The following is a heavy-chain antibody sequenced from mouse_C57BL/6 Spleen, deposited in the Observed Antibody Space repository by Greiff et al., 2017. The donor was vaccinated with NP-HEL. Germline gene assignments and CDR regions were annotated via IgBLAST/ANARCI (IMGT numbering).Heavy chain of an antibody. D-gene: IGHD2-12*01. CDR3: ARDYDDYAMDY. CDR1: GYSITSGYY. V-gene: IGHV3-6*01. CDR2: ISYDGSN. Sequence: EVQRVESGPGLVKPSQSLSLTCSVTGYSITSGYYWNWIRQFPGNKLEWMGYISYDGSNNYNPSLKNRISITRDTSKNQFFLKLNSVTTEDTATYYCARDYDDYAMDYWGQGTSVTVSS. J-gene: IGHJ4*01.